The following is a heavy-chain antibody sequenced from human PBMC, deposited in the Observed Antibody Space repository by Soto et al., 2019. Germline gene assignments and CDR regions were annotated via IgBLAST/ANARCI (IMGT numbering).Heavy chain of an antibody. V-gene: IGHV1-46*01. J-gene: IGHJ5*02. CDR1: RDTFTSYY. CDR2: INPHGGST. CDR3: ARSSGGNFGIIIEGTNCLAP. Sequence: ASVKVSCKAPRDTFTSYYINWVRQAPGQGLEWMGVINPHGGSTAYAQKFKGRVTLTRDTSASTVYMEVSSLTSEDTAMYYCARSSGGNFGIIIEGTNCLAPWGQGPMVPV. D-gene: IGHD1-26*01.